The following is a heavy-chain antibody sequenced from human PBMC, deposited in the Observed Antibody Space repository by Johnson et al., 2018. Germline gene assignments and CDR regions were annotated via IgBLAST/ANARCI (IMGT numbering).Heavy chain of an antibody. J-gene: IGHJ3*02. CDR3: AKDCNYYFCNAFDI. Sequence: QVQLQESGPGLVKPSETLSLTCTVSGGSISSYYWSWIRQPPGKGLEWIGYIFYSGSTNYNPSLKRRVTISVDPSKNQFSLKLSSVTAADTDVYYCAKDCNYYFCNAFDIWGQGTMVTVSS. CDR1: GGSISSYY. V-gene: IGHV4-59*01. CDR2: IFYSGST. D-gene: IGHD3-3*01.